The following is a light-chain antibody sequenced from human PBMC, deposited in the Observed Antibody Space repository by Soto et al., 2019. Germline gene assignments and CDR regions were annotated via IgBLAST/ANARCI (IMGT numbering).Light chain of an antibody. Sequence: EMVMTQSPATLSVSPGERATLSCRASQSVSSNLAWYQQKPGQAPRLLIYGASSRATGIPDRFSGSGSGTDFTLTISRLEPEDFAVYYCQQYGSSPLTFGGGTKVDI. CDR1: QSVSSN. CDR2: GAS. CDR3: QQYGSSPLT. V-gene: IGKV3-20*01. J-gene: IGKJ4*01.